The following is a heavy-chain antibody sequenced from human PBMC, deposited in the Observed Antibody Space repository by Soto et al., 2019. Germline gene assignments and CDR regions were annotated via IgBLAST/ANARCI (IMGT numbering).Heavy chain of an antibody. CDR2: ISAYNGNT. CDR3: ARDTHYDFWSGETSPFDY. D-gene: IGHD3-3*01. J-gene: IGHJ4*02. V-gene: IGHV1-18*01. Sequence: ASVKVSCKASGYTFTSYGISWVRQAPGQGLEWMGWISAYNGNTNYAQKLQGRVTMTTDTSTSTAYMELRSLRSDDTAVYYCARDTHYDFWSGETSPFDYWGQGTLVTV. CDR1: GYTFTSYG.